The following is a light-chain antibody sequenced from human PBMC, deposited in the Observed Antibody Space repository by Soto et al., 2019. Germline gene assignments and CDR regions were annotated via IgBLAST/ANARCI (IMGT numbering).Light chain of an antibody. Sequence: QSVLTQPRSVSGSPGQSVTISCTGTSSDIGGYTYVSWYQQHPGKAPKVIIYDVSERPSGVPDRLSVSKSGNTASLTVSRPQPEAEADYYCCSFAGPQSYAVFGQGTNVTVL. CDR1: SSDIGGYTY. J-gene: IGLJ1*01. CDR3: CSFAGPQSYAV. CDR2: DVS. V-gene: IGLV2-11*01.